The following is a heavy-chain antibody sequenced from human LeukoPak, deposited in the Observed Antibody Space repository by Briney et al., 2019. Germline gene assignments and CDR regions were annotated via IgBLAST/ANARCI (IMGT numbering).Heavy chain of an antibody. V-gene: IGHV3-33*06. CDR1: GFTSSSYG. D-gene: IGHD6-19*01. CDR3: AKAVAVAGLFDY. CDR2: IWYDGSNK. Sequence: GGSLRLSCAASGFTSSSYGMHWVRQAPGKGLEWVAVIWYDGSNKYYADSVKGRFTISRDNSKNTLYLQMNSLRAEDTAVYYCAKAVAVAGLFDYWGQGTLVTVSS. J-gene: IGHJ4*02.